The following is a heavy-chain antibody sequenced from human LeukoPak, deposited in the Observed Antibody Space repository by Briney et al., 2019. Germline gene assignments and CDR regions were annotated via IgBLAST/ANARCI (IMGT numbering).Heavy chain of an antibody. CDR1: GFTFSSYA. CDR2: ISGSGGST. V-gene: IGHV3-23*01. D-gene: IGHD3-10*01. J-gene: IGHJ4*02. Sequence: GGSLRLSCAASGFTFSSYAMSWVRQAPGKGLEWVSAISGSGGSTYYADSVKGRFTISRDNSKNTLYLQMNSLRAEDTAVYYCAKGGPVVRGVIIDEFFDYWGQGTLVTVSS. CDR3: AKGGPVVRGVIIDEFFDY.